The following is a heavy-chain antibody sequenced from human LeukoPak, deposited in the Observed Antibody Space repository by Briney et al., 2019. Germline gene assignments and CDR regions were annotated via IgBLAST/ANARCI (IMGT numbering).Heavy chain of an antibody. Sequence: GGSLRLSCAASGFTFSSYWMSWVRQAPGKGLEWVANIKQDGSEKYYVDSVKGRFTISRDNAKNSLYLQMNSLRAEDTAVYYCARGNRPNYYGSGTPGGFDYWGQGTLVTVSS. CDR3: ARGNRPNYYGSGTPGGFDY. J-gene: IGHJ4*02. CDR2: IKQDGSEK. D-gene: IGHD3-10*01. V-gene: IGHV3-7*01. CDR1: GFTFSSYW.